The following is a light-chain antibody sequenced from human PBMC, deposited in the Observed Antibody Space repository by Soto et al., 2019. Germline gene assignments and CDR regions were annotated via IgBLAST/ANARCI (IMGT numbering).Light chain of an antibody. V-gene: IGLV2-14*01. CDR2: EVS. Sequence: QSVLTQPASVSGSPGQSITISCTGTSSDVGGYNYVSWYQQHPGKAPKLMIYEVSNRPSGVSNRFSGSKSGNTASLTISGLQSEDEADYYCSLYTSSSPYVFGTGTKLTVL. CDR1: SSDVGGYNY. CDR3: SLYTSSSPYV. J-gene: IGLJ1*01.